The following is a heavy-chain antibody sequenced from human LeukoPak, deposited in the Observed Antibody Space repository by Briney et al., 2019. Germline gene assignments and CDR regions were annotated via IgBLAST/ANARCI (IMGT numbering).Heavy chain of an antibody. J-gene: IGHJ3*02. Sequence: GGSLRLSCTASGFTFSSYAMNWVRQAPGKGLEWVSGIGAGGTFTYYADSVKGRFTISRDNSKNTLYLQMNSLRAEDTAVYYCAKPVGVTNDAFDIWGQGTMVTVSS. CDR3: AKPVGVTNDAFDI. V-gene: IGHV3-23*01. D-gene: IGHD3-10*01. CDR2: IGAGGTFT. CDR1: GFTFSSYA.